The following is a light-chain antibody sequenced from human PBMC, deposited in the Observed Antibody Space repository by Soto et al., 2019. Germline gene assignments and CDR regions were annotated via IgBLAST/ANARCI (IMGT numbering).Light chain of an antibody. CDR1: SSEIGSNNL. CDR3: CSYAGSSV. J-gene: IGLJ1*01. CDR2: EVS. Sequence: QSVLTQPASVSGSPGQSITISCTGTSSEIGSNNLASWYQQHPGKAPKLMIYEVSKRPSGVSNRFSGSKSGNTASLTISGLQAEDEADYYCCSYAGSSVFGTGTKVTVL. V-gene: IGLV2-23*02.